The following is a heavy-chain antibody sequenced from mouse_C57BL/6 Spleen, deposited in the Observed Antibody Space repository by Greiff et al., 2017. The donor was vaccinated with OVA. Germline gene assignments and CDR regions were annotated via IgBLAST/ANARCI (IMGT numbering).Heavy chain of an antibody. CDR2: ISRGSSTI. D-gene: IGHD1-3*01. V-gene: IGHV5-17*01. CDR1: GFTFSDYG. Sequence: EVKVVESGGGLVKPGGSLKLSCAASGFTFSDYGMHWVRQAPEKGLEWVAYISRGSSTIYYADTVKGRITISRDNAKNTLFLQMTSLRSEDTAMYYCASSDNSYALDYWGQGTSVTVSS. CDR3: ASSDNSYALDY. J-gene: IGHJ4*01.